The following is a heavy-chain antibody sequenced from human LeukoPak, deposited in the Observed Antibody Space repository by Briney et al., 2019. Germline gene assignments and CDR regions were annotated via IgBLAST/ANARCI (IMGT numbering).Heavy chain of an antibody. V-gene: IGHV3-30*18. CDR3: AKAVAVAGYDFDY. D-gene: IGHD6-19*01. Sequence: GGSLRLSCAASGFTFSSYGMHWVRQAPGKGLEWVAVISYDGSNKYYADSVKGRFTISRDNSKNTLYLQMNSLRAEDTAVYYCAKAVAVAGYDFDYWGRGTLVTVSS. CDR2: ISYDGSNK. CDR1: GFTFSSYG. J-gene: IGHJ4*02.